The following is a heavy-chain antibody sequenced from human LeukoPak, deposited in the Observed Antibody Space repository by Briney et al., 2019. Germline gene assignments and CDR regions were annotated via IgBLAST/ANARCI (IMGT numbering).Heavy chain of an antibody. CDR1: GLTFSSYW. V-gene: IGHV3-7*01. D-gene: IGHD1-1*01. CDR3: ARDPGTDYYYGMDV. CDR2: IKQDGSEK. J-gene: IGHJ6*02. Sequence: GGSLRLSCAASGLTFSSYWMSWVRQAPGKGLEWVANIKQDGSEKYYVDSVKGRFTISRDNAKNSLYLQMNSLRAEDTAVYYCARDPGTDYYYGMDVWGQGTTVTVSS.